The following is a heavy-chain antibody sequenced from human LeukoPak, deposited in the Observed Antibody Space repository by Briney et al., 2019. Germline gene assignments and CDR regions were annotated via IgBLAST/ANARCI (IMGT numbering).Heavy chain of an antibody. J-gene: IGHJ4*02. V-gene: IGHV4-39*02. Sequence: SETLSLTCSVSGGSISSSSYYWGWIRQPPGKGLEWIGSIYYSWSTYYNPSLKSRVTISVDTSKNQFSLKLSSVTAADTAVYYCAREGGYGSGGLDYWGQGTLVTVSS. CDR3: AREGGYGSGGLDY. CDR2: IYYSWST. D-gene: IGHD3-10*01. CDR1: GGSISSSSYY.